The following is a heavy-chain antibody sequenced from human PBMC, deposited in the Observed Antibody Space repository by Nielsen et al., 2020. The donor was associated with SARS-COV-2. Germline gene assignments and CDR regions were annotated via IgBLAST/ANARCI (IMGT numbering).Heavy chain of an antibody. D-gene: IGHD3-3*01. V-gene: IGHV4-59*01. CDR1: GDSFRGYY. Sequence: SETLSLTCAVYGDSFRGYYWSWIRQPPGKGLEWLGYISYSGTTDYSPSLKNRVTMSVDTSKDQFSLKLNSVTAADTAEYYCARVKDVWRGYYAFDFWGQGTLVTVSS. CDR2: ISYSGTT. J-gene: IGHJ4*02. CDR3: ARVKDVWRGYYAFDF.